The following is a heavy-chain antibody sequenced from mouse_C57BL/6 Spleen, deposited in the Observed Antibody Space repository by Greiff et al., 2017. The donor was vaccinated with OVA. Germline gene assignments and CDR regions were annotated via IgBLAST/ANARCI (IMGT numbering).Heavy chain of an antibody. D-gene: IGHD1-1*01. Sequence: QVQLQQPGAELVKPGASVKLSCKASGYTFTSYWMHWVKQRPGQGLEWIGMIHPNSGSTNYNEKFNSKATLTVDKSSSTAYMQLSSLTSEDSAVYYCARSGYYGDFDYWGQGTTLTVSS. CDR1: GYTFTSYW. J-gene: IGHJ2*01. V-gene: IGHV1-64*01. CDR2: IHPNSGST. CDR3: ARSGYYGDFDY.